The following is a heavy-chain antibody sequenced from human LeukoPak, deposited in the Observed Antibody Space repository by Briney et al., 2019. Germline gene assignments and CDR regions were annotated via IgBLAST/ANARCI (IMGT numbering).Heavy chain of an antibody. CDR2: VSSDGGTK. V-gene: IGHV3-30*18. CDR1: NYG. J-gene: IGHJ4*02. Sequence: PGGSLRLSCTASNYGMQWVRQAPGKGLEWVEVVSSDGGTKYYADSVKGRFTISRDNSRNTMYLQMDSLRAEDTAVYYCAKEYDSGGYGANFDYWGQGTLVTVSS. CDR3: AKEYDSGGYGANFDY. D-gene: IGHD3-10*01.